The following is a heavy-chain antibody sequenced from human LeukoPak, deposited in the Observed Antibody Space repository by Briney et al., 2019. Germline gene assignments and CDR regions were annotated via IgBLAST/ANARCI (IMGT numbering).Heavy chain of an antibody. J-gene: IGHJ6*04. CDR3: ARDSLRSHGMDV. Sequence: GGSLRLSCAASGFTVSSNYMSWVRQAPGKGLEWVSVIYSGGSTYYADSVRGRFTISRDNSKNTLYLQMNSLRAEDTAVYYCARDSLRSHGMDVWGKGTTVTVSS. D-gene: IGHD1-26*01. CDR2: IYSGGST. CDR1: GFTVSSNY. V-gene: IGHV3-53*01.